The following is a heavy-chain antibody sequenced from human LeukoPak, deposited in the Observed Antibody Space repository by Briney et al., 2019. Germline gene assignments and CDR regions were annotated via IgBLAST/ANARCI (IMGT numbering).Heavy chain of an antibody. V-gene: IGHV3-72*01. J-gene: IGHJ6*02. CDR2: TKNRANSHIT. CDR1: GFTLSDHY. CDR3: ARDTDTALDV. Sequence: GGSLRLSCVASGFTLSDHYMDWVRQAPGKGLEGISRTKNRANSHITQYAASVNGRFIASRDDSKNSLFLQMNSLKAEDTAVYYCARDTDTALDVWGQGTTVTVSS.